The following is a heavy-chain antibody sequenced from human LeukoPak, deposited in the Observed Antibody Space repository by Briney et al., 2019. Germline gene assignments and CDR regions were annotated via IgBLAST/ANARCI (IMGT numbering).Heavy chain of an antibody. Sequence: PSETLSLTCTVSGFSIIRGYYWGWIRQPPGKGLEWIGSIHHSGNTYYNLSLKSRVTISVDTSKNQFSLKLSSVTAADTAVYYCARRLKVRGVGYYMDVWGKGTTVTISS. CDR3: ARRLKVRGVGYYMDV. CDR2: IHHSGNT. J-gene: IGHJ6*03. V-gene: IGHV4-38-2*02. D-gene: IGHD3-10*01. CDR1: GFSIIRGYY.